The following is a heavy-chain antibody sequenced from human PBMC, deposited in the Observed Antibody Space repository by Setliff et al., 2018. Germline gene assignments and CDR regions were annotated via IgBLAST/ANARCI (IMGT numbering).Heavy chain of an antibody. CDR3: ARDLITGTTEYYYGMDV. Sequence: ASVKVSCKASGGTFNTYGLSWVRQAPGQGLEWMGWISVYNGKTKYAQKFQGRVTMTTGTSTSTAYMELSSLRSEDTAVYYCARDLITGTTEYYYGMDVWGQGTTVTVSS. CDR1: GGTFNTYG. D-gene: IGHD1-20*01. CDR2: ISVYNGKT. V-gene: IGHV1-18*01. J-gene: IGHJ6*02.